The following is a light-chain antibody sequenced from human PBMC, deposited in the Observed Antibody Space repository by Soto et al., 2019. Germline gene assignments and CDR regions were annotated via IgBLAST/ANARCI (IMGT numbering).Light chain of an antibody. Sequence: EILLTQSPATLPVCPGERATLSCRASQSVGSNLAWFQQKPGQAPRLLIYGASNRATGIPDRFSGSGSGTDFTLTISSLEPEDFAVYYCQQRSNWPTFGQGTKVDIK. CDR1: QSVGSN. CDR3: QQRSNWPT. J-gene: IGKJ1*01. CDR2: GAS. V-gene: IGKV3-11*01.